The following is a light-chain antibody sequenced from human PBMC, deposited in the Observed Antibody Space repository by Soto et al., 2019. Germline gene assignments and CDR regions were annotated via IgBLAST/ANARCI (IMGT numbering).Light chain of an antibody. Sequence: EIVLTQSPGTLSLSPGERATLSCRASQSVSSNYLAWYQQKPGQAPRLLIYAASSRATGIPDRFSGSGSGSDVTLTISRLEPEDFAVYYCQQYGTSPWTFGQGTKVEIK. V-gene: IGKV3-20*01. CDR3: QQYGTSPWT. J-gene: IGKJ1*01. CDR2: AAS. CDR1: QSVSSNY.